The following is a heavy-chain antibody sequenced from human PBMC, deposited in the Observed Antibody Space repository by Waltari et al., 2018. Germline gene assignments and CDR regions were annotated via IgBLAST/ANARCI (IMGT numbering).Heavy chain of an antibody. D-gene: IGHD1-26*01. CDR1: GGSIRISSFY. V-gene: IGHV4-39*07. J-gene: IGHJ4*02. CDR3: ARHWESKYYFDY. CDR2: IYYSGST. Sequence: QLQLQESGPGLVKPSETLSLTCTVSGGSIRISSFYWAWIRQPPGKGLVGIGSIYYSGSTYYNPSLKSRVTISVDTSKNHLSLKLSSVTAADTAVYYCARHWESKYYFDYWGQGTLVTVSS.